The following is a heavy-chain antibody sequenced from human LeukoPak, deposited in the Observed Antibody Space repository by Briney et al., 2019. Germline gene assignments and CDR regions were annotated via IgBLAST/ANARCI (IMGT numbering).Heavy chain of an antibody. V-gene: IGHV4-39*01. CDR1: GGSISSSSYY. Sequence: PSETLSLTXTVSGGSISSSSYYWGWIRQPPGKGLEWIGSIYYSGRTYYSPSLKSRVTISVDTSKNQFSLKLSSVTAADTAVYYCARAPASSTINDAFDIWGQGTMVTVSS. J-gene: IGHJ3*02. CDR2: IYYSGRT. D-gene: IGHD2-2*01. CDR3: ARAPASSTINDAFDI.